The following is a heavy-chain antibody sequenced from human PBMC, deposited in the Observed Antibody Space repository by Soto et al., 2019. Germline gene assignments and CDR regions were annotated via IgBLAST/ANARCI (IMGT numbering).Heavy chain of an antibody. D-gene: IGHD4-17*01. Sequence: GGSLRLSCAASGFTVSSDYMSWVRQAPGKGLEWVSVLYTGGSTYYADSVKGRFTFSRDNSKNTLYLEMNSLRAEDTAVYYCARAYGGNPALFDPWGQGTLVTVS. CDR1: GFTVSSDY. CDR2: LYTGGST. CDR3: ARAYGGNPALFDP. J-gene: IGHJ5*02. V-gene: IGHV3-53*01.